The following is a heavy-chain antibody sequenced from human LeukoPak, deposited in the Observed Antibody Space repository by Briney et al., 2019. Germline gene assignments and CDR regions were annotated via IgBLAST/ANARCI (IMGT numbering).Heavy chain of an antibody. D-gene: IGHD5-12*01. Sequence: GGSLRLSCAASGFTLSSYWMSWVRQAPGKGLEWVANIKQDGSEKYDVDYVKDRFTISGDNAKNPLYLQMNSLRAEDTAVYYCLSGYRPDAFVIWGQGTMVTVSS. CDR3: LSGYRPDAFVI. CDR2: IKQDGSEK. J-gene: IGHJ3*02. CDR1: GFTLSSYW. V-gene: IGHV3-7*01.